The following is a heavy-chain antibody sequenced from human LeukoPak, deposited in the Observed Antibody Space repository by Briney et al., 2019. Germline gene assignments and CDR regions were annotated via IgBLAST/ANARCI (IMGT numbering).Heavy chain of an antibody. CDR1: GGSISSSSYY. CDR3: ARGITMTGTTPRYFDL. D-gene: IGHD3-22*01. V-gene: IGHV4-39*07. Sequence: SETLSLTCTVSGGSISSSSYYWGWIRQPPGKGLEWIGSIYYSGSTYYNPSLKSRVTISVDTSKNQFSLKLSSVTAADTAVYYCARGITMTGTTPRYFDLWGRGTLVTVSS. J-gene: IGHJ2*01. CDR2: IYYSGST.